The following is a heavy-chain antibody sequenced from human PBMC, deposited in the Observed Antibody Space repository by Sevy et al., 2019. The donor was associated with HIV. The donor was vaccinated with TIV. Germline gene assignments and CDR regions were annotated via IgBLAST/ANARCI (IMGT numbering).Heavy chain of an antibody. J-gene: IGHJ6*02. D-gene: IGHD3-10*01. CDR1: GFTFSSYS. CDR2: ISSSSSYI. Sequence: GGSLRLSCAASGFTFSSYSMNWVRQAPGKGLEWVSSISSSSSYIYYADSVKGRFTISRDNAKNSLYLQMNSPRAEDTAVYYCARDPPDYYGSAYGMDVWGQGTTVTVSS. CDR3: ARDPPDYYGSAYGMDV. V-gene: IGHV3-21*01.